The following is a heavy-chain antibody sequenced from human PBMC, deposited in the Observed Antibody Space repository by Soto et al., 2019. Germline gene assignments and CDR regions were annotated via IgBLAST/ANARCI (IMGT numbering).Heavy chain of an antibody. V-gene: IGHV1-69*04. D-gene: IGHD3-10*01. CDR1: GDTFNFYS. J-gene: IGHJ4*02. CDR3: ATIYGSGYRAFDY. Sequence: QVQLVQSGAEVKRPGSSVKVSCKASGDTFNFYSINWVRQAPGLGLEWMGRVNPIVSMSNYAQRFQGRVTMTADKSTSTAYIEISGLRSEDTAIYYCATIYGSGYRAFDYWGQGALVTVSS. CDR2: VNPIVSMS.